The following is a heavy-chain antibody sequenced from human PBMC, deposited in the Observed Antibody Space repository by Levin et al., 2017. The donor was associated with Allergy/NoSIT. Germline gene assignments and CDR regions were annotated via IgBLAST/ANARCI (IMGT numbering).Heavy chain of an antibody. D-gene: IGHD3-3*01. CDR3: ARSSSLEYFDP. V-gene: IGHV4-39*02. Sequence: SETLSLTCIVSGPVSGGSIISTNYYWGWIRQPPGKGLEWIGSIYYTGSSHYNPSLKSRVTISVDTSKDHFSLNLTSVTAADTAVYFCARSSSLEYFDPWGQGTLVTVSS. CDR2: IYYTGSS. CDR1: GGSIISTNYY. J-gene: IGHJ5*02.